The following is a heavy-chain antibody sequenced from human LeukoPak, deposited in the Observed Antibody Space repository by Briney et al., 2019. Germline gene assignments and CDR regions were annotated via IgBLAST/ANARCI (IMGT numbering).Heavy chain of an antibody. CDR3: ARDPQRITMVRGVEDY. CDR1: GFTFSSYN. Sequence: PGGSLRLSCAASGFTFSSYNMNWVRQTPGKGLEWVSSISSRSSYIYYADSVKGRFTISRDNAKNSLYLQMNSLRAEDTAVYYCARDPQRITMVRGVEDYWGQGTLVTVSS. CDR2: ISSRSSYI. D-gene: IGHD3-10*01. J-gene: IGHJ4*02. V-gene: IGHV3-21*01.